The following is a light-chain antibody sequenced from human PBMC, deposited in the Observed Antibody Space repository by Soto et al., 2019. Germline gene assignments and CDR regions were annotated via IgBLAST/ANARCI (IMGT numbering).Light chain of an antibody. CDR2: DAS. Sequence: DIQMTQSPSSLSASVGDRVTITCRASQTISDYLSWYQQKPGKAPNLLIYDASTLQSGVPSRFSGSGSGTDFTLTISSLQPEDVATYYCQKYLSALWTFGQGTKVDIK. J-gene: IGKJ1*01. V-gene: IGKV1-27*01. CDR1: QTISDY. CDR3: QKYLSALWT.